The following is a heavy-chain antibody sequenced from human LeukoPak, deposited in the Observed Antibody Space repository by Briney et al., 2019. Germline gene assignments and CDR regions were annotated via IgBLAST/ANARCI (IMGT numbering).Heavy chain of an antibody. CDR2: ISSRSSYI. CDR3: ATYSSAFSY. D-gene: IGHD6-19*01. CDR1: GFTFSTYT. V-gene: IGHV3-21*01. J-gene: IGHJ4*02. Sequence: GGSLRLSCAASGFTFSTYTMNWVRQAPGKGLEWVSSISSRSSYIYYADSLKGRFTISRDDAKNLLYLDMNSLRAEDTAVYYCATYSSAFSYWGQGTLVTVSS.